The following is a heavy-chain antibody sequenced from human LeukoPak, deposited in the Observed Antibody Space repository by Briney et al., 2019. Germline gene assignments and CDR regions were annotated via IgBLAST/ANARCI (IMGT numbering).Heavy chain of an antibody. CDR2: FDPEDGET. CDR3: ATGPAGCNWFDP. CDR1: GYTLTEVS. V-gene: IGHV1-24*01. Sequence: ASVTVSCKDSGYTLTEVSIHWVRQAPGKGLEWMGGFDPEDGETIYAQKFQGRVTMTEDTSTDTAYMELSSLRSEDTAVYYCATGPAGCNWFDPWGQGTLVTVSS. J-gene: IGHJ5*02. D-gene: IGHD3-10*01.